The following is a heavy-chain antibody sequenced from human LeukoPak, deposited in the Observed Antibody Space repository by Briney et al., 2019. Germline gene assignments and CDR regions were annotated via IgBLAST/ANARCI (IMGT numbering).Heavy chain of an antibody. J-gene: IGHJ4*02. V-gene: IGHV4-34*01. CDR1: GGSFSGYY. Sequence: PSETLSLTCAVYGGSFSGYYWSWIRQPPGKGLEWIGEINHSGSTNYNPSLKSRVTISVDTSKNQFSLKLSSVTAADTAVYYCARQAVAVDYWGQGTLVTVSS. CDR2: INHSGST. D-gene: IGHD6-19*01. CDR3: ARQAVAVDY.